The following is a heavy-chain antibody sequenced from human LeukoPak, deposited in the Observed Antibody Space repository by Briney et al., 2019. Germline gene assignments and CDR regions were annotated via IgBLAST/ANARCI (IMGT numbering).Heavy chain of an antibody. D-gene: IGHD5-12*01. Sequence: SETLSLTCGVSGGSISNTNWWTWVRQPPGKGLEWIGSIYYSGSTYYSPSLKSRVTISVDTSKNQFSLKLTSVTAADTAIYYCARRGYSGIDYWGQGTLVTVSS. J-gene: IGHJ4*02. CDR3: ARRGYSGIDY. CDR1: GGSISNTNW. V-gene: IGHV4-39*01. CDR2: IYYSGST.